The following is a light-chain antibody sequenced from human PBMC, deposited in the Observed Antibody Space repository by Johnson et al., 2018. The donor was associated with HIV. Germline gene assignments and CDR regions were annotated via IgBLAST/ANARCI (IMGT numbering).Light chain of an antibody. V-gene: IGLV1-51*02. CDR3: GSWDSSLSAFV. CDR1: SSNIGNNY. Sequence: QSVLTQPPSVSAAPGQRVTISCSGSSSNIGNNYVSWYQQLPGTAPKLLIYENNKRPSEIPDRFSGSKSGTSATLGITGLQTGDETDYYCGSWDSSLSAFVFGTWTKVTVL. CDR2: ENN. J-gene: IGLJ1*01.